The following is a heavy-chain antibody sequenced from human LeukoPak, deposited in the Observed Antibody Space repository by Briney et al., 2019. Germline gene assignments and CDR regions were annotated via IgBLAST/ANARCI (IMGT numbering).Heavy chain of an antibody. V-gene: IGHV5-51*01. CDR2: IYPGHSDT. D-gene: IGHD1-26*01. CDR1: GYSFTSYW. Sequence: GESLKISCKGSGYSFTSYWIGWVRQMPGKGLEWMGIIYPGHSDTRYSPSVQGQVTISADKSIRTACLQWSSLKASDTAMYYCARQSPQYSGSYWSFDYWGQGTLVTVSS. CDR3: ARQSPQYSGSYWSFDY. J-gene: IGHJ4*02.